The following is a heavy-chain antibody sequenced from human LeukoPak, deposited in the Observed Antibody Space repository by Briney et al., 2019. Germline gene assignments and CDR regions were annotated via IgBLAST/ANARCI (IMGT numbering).Heavy chain of an antibody. Sequence: GGSLRLSCAASGFTVSTKFMSRVRQAPGKGLEWVSVIYDGGITYYADSVKGRFTISGDNSKNMLFLQMNSLRAEDTAVYHCARFYDTSGYLDCWGQGTLVTVSS. CDR3: ARFYDTSGYLDC. CDR2: IYDGGIT. CDR1: GFTVSTKF. V-gene: IGHV3-66*01. J-gene: IGHJ4*02. D-gene: IGHD3-22*01.